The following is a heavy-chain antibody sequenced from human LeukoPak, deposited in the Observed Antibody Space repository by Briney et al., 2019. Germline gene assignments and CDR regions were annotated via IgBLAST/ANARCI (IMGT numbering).Heavy chain of an antibody. J-gene: IGHJ4*02. CDR1: GGSISSYY. Sequence: SETLSLTCTVYGGSISSYYWNWIRQPAGKGLEWIGRIYTSGSTNHNPSLKSRVTMSVDMSKNQFSLRLSSVTAADTAVYYCAREVRCSTTRCYSLFDYWGQGTLVTVSS. V-gene: IGHV4-4*07. CDR2: IYTSGST. D-gene: IGHD2-2*02. CDR3: AREVRCSTTRCYSLFDY.